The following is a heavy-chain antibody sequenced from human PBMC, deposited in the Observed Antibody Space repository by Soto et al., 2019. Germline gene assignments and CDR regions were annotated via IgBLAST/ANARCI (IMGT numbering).Heavy chain of an antibody. Sequence: QVQLVQSGAEVKKPGSSVKVSCKASGGTFSSYAISWVRQAPGQGLEWMGGIIPIPGTANYAQKFQGRVTITADESTRTAYMELSSVRSEDTAVYYCERPQGSSTSLEIYYYYYYGMDVWGQGTTVTVSS. CDR2: IIPIPGTA. CDR3: ERPQGSSTSLEIYYYYYYGMDV. D-gene: IGHD2-2*01. J-gene: IGHJ6*02. CDR1: GGTFSSYA. V-gene: IGHV1-69*01.